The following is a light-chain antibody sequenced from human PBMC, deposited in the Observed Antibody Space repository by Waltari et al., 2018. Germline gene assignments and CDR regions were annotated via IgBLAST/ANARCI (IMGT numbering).Light chain of an antibody. V-gene: IGLV1-51*01. J-gene: IGLJ2*01. Sequence: QSVLTQPPSVSAAPGPKVNIYCSGRVTTIGNYSVSWYHQLPGAAPKLRIYDDNKRPSGIPDRFSASKSGTSATVGITGLQVGDEADYYCATWDNSLREVVFGGGTKRTVL. CDR3: ATWDNSLREVV. CDR1: VTTIGNYS. CDR2: DDN.